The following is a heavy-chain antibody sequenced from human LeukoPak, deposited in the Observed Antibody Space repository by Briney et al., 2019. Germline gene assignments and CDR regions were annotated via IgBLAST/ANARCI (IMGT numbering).Heavy chain of an antibody. CDR1: GINVSTNY. D-gene: IGHD6-13*01. V-gene: IGHV3-66*02. J-gene: IGHJ4*02. CDR3: VSSTGQQLIPYDY. Sequence: GGSLKLSCAASGINVSTNYMTWIRQAPGKGLEWVSLIYGGGAAYYAESVRGRFIISRDNSKNTLFLQMNSLRAEDTAVYYCVSSTGQQLIPYDYWGQGTHVAVSS. CDR2: IYGGGAA.